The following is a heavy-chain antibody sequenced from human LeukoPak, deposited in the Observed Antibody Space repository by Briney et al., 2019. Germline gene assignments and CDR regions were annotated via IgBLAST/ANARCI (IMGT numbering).Heavy chain of an antibody. D-gene: IGHD4-23*01. V-gene: IGHV3-23*01. CDR2: ITDSAGST. J-gene: IGHJ4*02. CDR1: GFSFRNYA. Sequence: GGSLRLSCAASGFSFRNYAMSWVRQAPGKGLEWVAAITDSAGSTYYADSVKGRFTISRDNSKNMLYLQMDSLRVEDTAVYYCARDFGGNAIFDFWGQGTLVTVSS. CDR3: ARDFGGNAIFDF.